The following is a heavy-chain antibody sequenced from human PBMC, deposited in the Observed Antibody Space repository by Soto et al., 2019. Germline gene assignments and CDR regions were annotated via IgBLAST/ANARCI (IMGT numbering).Heavy chain of an antibody. Sequence: EVQLLESGGGLVQPGASLRLSCAASGLTFSSYAMSWVRQAPGKGLEWVSAISGSGGSTYYADSVKGRFTISRDNSKNTLYLQINSLRAEYTAVYYCAKVGLDEDIVVVVAVDFDYWGQGTLVTVSS. D-gene: IGHD2-15*01. J-gene: IGHJ4*02. CDR1: GLTFSSYA. V-gene: IGHV3-23*01. CDR2: ISGSGGST. CDR3: AKVGLDEDIVVVVAVDFDY.